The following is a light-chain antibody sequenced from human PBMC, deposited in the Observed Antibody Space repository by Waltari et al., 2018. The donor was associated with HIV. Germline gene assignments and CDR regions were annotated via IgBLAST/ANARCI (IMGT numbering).Light chain of an antibody. CDR2: DAS. CDR3: QQYDTLPPLS. J-gene: IGKJ4*01. V-gene: IGKV1-33*01. Sequence: DLQMTQSPSSLSASVGDRVTINCQTSQDISNHLNWYQQKPGKTPEVLIYDASNLETGVPSRFSGSGYGTHFTLTISRLQAEDIATYYCQQYDTLPPLSFGGGTKVEIK. CDR1: QDISNH.